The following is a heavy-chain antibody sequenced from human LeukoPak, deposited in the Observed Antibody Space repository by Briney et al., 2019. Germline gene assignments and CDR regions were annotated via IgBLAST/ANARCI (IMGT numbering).Heavy chain of an antibody. Sequence: SVKVSCKASGDTFSNHGVTWVRQAPGQGLEWMGRVIPTFNIRNYAQKFQGRLTITAGKSTTTGYMELSSLRSDDTAVYYCARDLPSPVPGKNYFDSWGQGILVVVSS. CDR1: GDTFSNHG. J-gene: IGHJ4*02. CDR3: ARDLPSPVPGKNYFDS. D-gene: IGHD6-19*01. V-gene: IGHV1-69*17. CDR2: VIPTFNIR.